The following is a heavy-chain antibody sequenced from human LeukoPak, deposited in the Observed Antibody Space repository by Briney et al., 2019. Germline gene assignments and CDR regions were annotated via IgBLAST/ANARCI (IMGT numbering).Heavy chain of an antibody. CDR1: GGSISSGVYS. CDR3: AGVGGNSESDYYYDSSGIRAFDI. D-gene: IGHD3-22*01. Sequence: SETLSLTCTVSGGSISSGVYSWSWIRQPPGKGLEWIGYIYHSGSTYYNPSLKSRVTISVDRSKNQFSLKLSSVTAADTAVYYCAGVGGNSESDYYYDSSGIRAFDIWGQGTMVTVSS. CDR2: IYHSGST. V-gene: IGHV4-30-2*01. J-gene: IGHJ3*02.